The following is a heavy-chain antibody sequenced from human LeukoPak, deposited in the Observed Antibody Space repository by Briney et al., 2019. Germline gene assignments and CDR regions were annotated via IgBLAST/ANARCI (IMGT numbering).Heavy chain of an antibody. Sequence: ASVKVSCKASGYTFTDYNMHWVRQAPGQRLEWMGWVNPNSGGTNYAQRFQGRVTMTRDTSISTAYMELSSLRSDDTAVYYCARDAIAVAGKAGYWGQGTLVIVSS. V-gene: IGHV1-2*02. J-gene: IGHJ4*02. CDR3: ARDAIAVAGKAGY. CDR1: GYTFTDYN. D-gene: IGHD6-19*01. CDR2: VNPNSGGT.